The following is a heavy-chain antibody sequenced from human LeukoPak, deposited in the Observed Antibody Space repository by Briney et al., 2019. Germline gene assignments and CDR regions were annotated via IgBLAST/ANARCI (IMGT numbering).Heavy chain of an antibody. J-gene: IGHJ4*02. V-gene: IGHV1-2*02. CDR3: ARTLTTATWDY. CDR2: INPNSGGT. D-gene: IGHD3-9*01. Sequence: ASVKVSCKAPGYTFTDYYFNWVRQAPGQGLEWMGWINPNSGGTHYAQNFQDRVTMTRDTSINTAYMELSRLRTDDTAVYYCARTLTTATWDYWGQGTLVTVSS. CDR1: GYTFTDYY.